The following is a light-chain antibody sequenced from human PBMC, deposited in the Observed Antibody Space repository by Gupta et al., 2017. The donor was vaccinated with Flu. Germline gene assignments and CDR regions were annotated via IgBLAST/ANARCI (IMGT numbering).Light chain of an antibody. J-gene: IGLJ1*01. Sequence: ISCTGSSNDVGGSNRVSWYQQRPGKAPKLILYDVTERPSGVPDRFSGSKSGNTASLTISGLQADDEADYYCSSHAGRVTWVFGTGTTVTVL. CDR1: SNDVGGSNR. V-gene: IGLV2-11*01. CDR2: DVT. CDR3: SSHAGRVTWV.